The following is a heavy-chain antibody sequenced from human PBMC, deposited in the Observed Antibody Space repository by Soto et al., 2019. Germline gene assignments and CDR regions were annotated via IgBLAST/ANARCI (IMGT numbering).Heavy chain of an antibody. CDR2: ISPSTSNI. CDR1: GFTFSSCT. V-gene: IGHV3-21*01. J-gene: IGHJ6*02. CDR3: SDCSGGAWHQNYGMDV. Sequence: EVHLVESGGGLVKPGGSLRLSCAVSGFTFSSCTMNWVRQAPGKGLEWVSDISPSTSNIYYAESVKGRFTISRDNAKNCVLRQRVSMRAGDGPMYYCSDCSGGAWHQNYGMDVWGQGTTVTVSS. D-gene: IGHD2-15*01.